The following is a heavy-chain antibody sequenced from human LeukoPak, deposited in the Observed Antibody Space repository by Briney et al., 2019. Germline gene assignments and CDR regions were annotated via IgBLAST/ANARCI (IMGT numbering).Heavy chain of an antibody. D-gene: IGHD3-10*01. J-gene: IGHJ6*02. Sequence: ASVKVSCKASGYTFTGYYMHWVRQAPGQGLEWMGWINPSSGGTNYAQKFQGRVTMTRDTSISTAYMELSRLRSDDTAVYYCARARSAKYGMDVWGQGTTVTVSS. CDR3: ARARSAKYGMDV. CDR2: INPSSGGT. CDR1: GYTFTGYY. V-gene: IGHV1-2*02.